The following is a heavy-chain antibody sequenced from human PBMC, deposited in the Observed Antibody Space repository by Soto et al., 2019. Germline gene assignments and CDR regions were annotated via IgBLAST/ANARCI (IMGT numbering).Heavy chain of an antibody. D-gene: IGHD4-17*01. CDR3: ARSRNVAEFHDYGGNYQGFEI. J-gene: IGHJ3*02. V-gene: IGHV1-69*01. CDR2: IIPMFGTP. CDR1: GGSVNSHA. Sequence: QVQLEQSGAEVKKAGSSVKVSCKAFGGSVNSHAISWVRQAPGQGLEWMGGIIPMFGTPTYAQKFQAGVTISAEESTSTVYLDLSSLRSEDTAVYYCARSRNVAEFHDYGGNYQGFEIWGQGTMVTVSS.